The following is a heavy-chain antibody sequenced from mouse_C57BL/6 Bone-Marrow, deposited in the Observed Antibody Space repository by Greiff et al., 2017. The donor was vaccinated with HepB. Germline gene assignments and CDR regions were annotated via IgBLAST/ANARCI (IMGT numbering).Heavy chain of an antibody. CDR2: INPNNGGT. CDR1: GYTFTDYN. D-gene: IGHD3-2*02. Sequence: SGPELVKPGASVKMSCKASGYTFTDYNMHWVKQSHGKSLEWIGYINPNNGGTSYNQKFKGKATLTVNKSSSTAYMELRSLTSEDSAVYYCAREGAQAYYAMDYWGQGTSVTVSS. V-gene: IGHV1-22*01. CDR3: AREGAQAYYAMDY. J-gene: IGHJ4*01.